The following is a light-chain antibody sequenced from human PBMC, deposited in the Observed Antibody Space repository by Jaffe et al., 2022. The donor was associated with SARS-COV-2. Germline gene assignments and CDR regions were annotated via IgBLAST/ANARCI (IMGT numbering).Light chain of an antibody. J-gene: IGLJ3*02. CDR2: DVN. CDR1: SSDVGSYNY. V-gene: IGLV2-14*03. CDR3: SSYTTINTL. Sequence: QSALTQPASVSGSPGQSITISCTGTSSDVGSYNYVSWYQQHPGKAPKLMIYDVNNRPSGVSIRFSGSKSGNTASLTISGLQAEDEADYYCSSYTTINTLFGGGTKLTVL.